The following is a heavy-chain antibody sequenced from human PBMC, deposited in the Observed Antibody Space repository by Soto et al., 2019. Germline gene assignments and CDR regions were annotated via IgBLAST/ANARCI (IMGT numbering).Heavy chain of an antibody. CDR2: ISGSGGAT. J-gene: IGHJ4*02. D-gene: IGHD5-12*01. V-gene: IGHV3-23*01. CDR3: ARFLSGCRGNDCFYYFDL. CDR1: GFIFSNYA. Sequence: EVQLLESGGGLVQPGGSLRLSCAASGFIFSNYAMNWVRQAPGRGLEWVSGISGSGGATYYAESVKGRFTIFRDNSKHTMYLQMNSPSAEDTTVYYCARFLSGCRGNDCFYYFDLWGQGTLVA.